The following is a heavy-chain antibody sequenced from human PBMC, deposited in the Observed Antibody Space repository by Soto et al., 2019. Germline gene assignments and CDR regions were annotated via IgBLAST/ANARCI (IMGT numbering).Heavy chain of an antibody. D-gene: IGHD6-19*01. J-gene: IGHJ6*02. CDR1: GLIFSDYH. CDR3: GMLGGWSGGSSGMDV. V-gene: IGHV3-72*01. Sequence: EVQLVESGGGLVQPGGSLRLSCAASGLIFSDYHMDWVRQAPGKGLEWVGRIRRKANSYTTEYAASVKGRFTISRDDSKNSRYLQINGLKSEDTAVYYCGMLGGWSGGSSGMDVWGQGTTVTVSS. CDR2: IRRKANSYTT.